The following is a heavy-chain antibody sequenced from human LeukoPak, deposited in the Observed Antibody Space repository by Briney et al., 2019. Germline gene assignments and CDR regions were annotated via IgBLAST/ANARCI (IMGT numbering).Heavy chain of an antibody. CDR3: VKAGVISSWEVYYYYFGMDV. CDR2: ICSTGDST. Sequence: SGGAPRLSCSAPGFPLSYYAMQLGPQAPGKGLEYVLAICSTGDSTFYGAVLKGRFTIFRDNSKNTLDLQMSSLRAEDKAVYYCVKAGVISSWEVYYYYFGMDVWGQGTTVTVSS. CDR1: GFPLSYYA. V-gene: IGHV3-64D*09. J-gene: IGHJ6*01. D-gene: IGHD6-13*01.